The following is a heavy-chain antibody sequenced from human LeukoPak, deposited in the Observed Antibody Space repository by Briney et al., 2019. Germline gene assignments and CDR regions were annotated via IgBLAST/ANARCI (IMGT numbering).Heavy chain of an antibody. CDR1: GFILSNYW. J-gene: IGHJ4*02. CDR3: VRSLRSADF. Sequence: GGSLRLSCAASGFILSNYWMHWVRQAPGKGLMWVSQISPDGSQTFYADSVKGRFTISRDNAKNTLFLQMDSLRAEDTALYYCVRSLRSADFWGQGTLVTVSS. V-gene: IGHV3-74*01. CDR2: ISPDGSQT.